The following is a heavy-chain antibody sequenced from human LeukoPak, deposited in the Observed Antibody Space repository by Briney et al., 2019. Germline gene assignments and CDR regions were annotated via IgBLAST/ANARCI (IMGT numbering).Heavy chain of an antibody. CDR1: GFTFSSYA. J-gene: IGHJ4*02. Sequence: GRSLRLSCAASGFTFSSYAMHWVRQAPGKGLEWVAVISYDGSNKYYADSVKGRFTISRDNFKNTLYLQMNSLRAEDTAVYYCARDLDGGNSGGYWGQGTLVTVSS. CDR3: ARDLDGGNSGGY. V-gene: IGHV3-30*04. D-gene: IGHD4-23*01. CDR2: ISYDGSNK.